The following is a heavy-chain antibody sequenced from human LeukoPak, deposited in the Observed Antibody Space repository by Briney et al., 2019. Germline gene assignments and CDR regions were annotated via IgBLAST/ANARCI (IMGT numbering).Heavy chain of an antibody. D-gene: IGHD5-18*01. J-gene: IGHJ6*03. Sequence: SETLSLTCAVYGGSFSGYYWSWIRQPPGKGLEWSGEINHSGSTNYNPSLKSRVTISVDTSKNQFSLKLSSVTAADTAVYYCARGWIQLWYPSLSYYMDVWGKGTTVTVSS. CDR2: INHSGST. CDR1: GGSFSGYY. CDR3: ARGWIQLWYPSLSYYMDV. V-gene: IGHV4-34*01.